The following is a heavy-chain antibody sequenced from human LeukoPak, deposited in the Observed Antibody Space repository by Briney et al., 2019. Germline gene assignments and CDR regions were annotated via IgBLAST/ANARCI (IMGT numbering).Heavy chain of an antibody. D-gene: IGHD6-19*01. Sequence: PGGSLRLSCAASGFTFSSYSMNWVRQAPGKGLEWVSGISGSGGTTYFADSVKGRFTISRDNSKNTLYLQMNNLRVEDTAIYYCAKDLQYSNGWHVYWGQGTLVTVSS. CDR1: GFTFSSYS. V-gene: IGHV3-23*01. CDR2: ISGSGGTT. J-gene: IGHJ4*02. CDR3: AKDLQYSNGWHVY.